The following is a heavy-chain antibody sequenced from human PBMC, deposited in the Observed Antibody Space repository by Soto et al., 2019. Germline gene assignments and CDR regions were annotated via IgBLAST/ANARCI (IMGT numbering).Heavy chain of an antibody. D-gene: IGHD3-10*01. J-gene: IGHJ6*02. V-gene: IGHV4-30-2*01. CDR1: GGSISSGGYS. CDR2: IYHSGST. CDR3: ASGSLYYYYYGMDV. Sequence: SETLSLTCAVSGGSISSGGYSWSWIRQPPGKGLEWIGYIYHSGSTYYNPSLKSRVTISVDRSKNQFSLKLSSVTAADTAVYYCASGSLYYYYYGMDVWGQGTTVTVSS.